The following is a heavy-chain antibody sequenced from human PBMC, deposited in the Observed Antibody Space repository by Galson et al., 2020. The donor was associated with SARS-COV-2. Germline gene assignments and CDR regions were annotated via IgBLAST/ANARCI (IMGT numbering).Heavy chain of an antibody. D-gene: IGHD2-8*02. CDR1: GYTFSSYG. V-gene: IGHV1-18*01. J-gene: IGHJ4*02. CDR2: ISAQTGNT. Sequence: ASVKVSCKASGYTFSSYGVSWARQAPGQGLEWMGWISAQTGNTNYAQNLQGRVTLTTDKSTSTAYMELRSLRSDDTAVCYCARDRLGYCTGGVCYRSDYWGQGTLVTVSS. CDR3: ARDRLGYCTGGVCYRSDY.